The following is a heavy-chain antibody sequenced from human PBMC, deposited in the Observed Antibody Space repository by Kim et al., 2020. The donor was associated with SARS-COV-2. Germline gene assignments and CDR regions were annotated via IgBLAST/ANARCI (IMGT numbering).Heavy chain of an antibody. D-gene: IGHD2-15*01. CDR3: ARFPARIGRGGCYGLDV. Sequence: VKGRFTISRDNSKNTLYLQMDSLRVEETAKYYCARFPARIGRGGCYGLDVWGHGTTVTVSS. V-gene: IGHV3-23*01. J-gene: IGHJ6*02.